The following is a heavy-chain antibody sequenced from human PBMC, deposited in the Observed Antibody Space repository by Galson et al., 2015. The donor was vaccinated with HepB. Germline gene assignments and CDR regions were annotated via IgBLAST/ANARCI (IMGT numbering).Heavy chain of an antibody. V-gene: IGHV3-33*01. CDR3: ARGVHDYGAQGDY. CDR2: IWYDGSNK. CDR1: GFTFSSYG. D-gene: IGHD4-17*01. J-gene: IGHJ4*02. Sequence: SLRLSCAASGFTFSSYGMHWVRQAPGKGLEWVAVIWYDGSNKYYADSVKGRFTISRDNSKNTLYLQMNSLRAEDTAVYYCARGVHDYGAQGDYWGQGTLVTVSS.